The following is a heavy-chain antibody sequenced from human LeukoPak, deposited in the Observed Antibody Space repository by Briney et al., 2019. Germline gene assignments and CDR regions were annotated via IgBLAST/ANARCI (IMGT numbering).Heavy chain of an antibody. J-gene: IGHJ6*03. CDR1: GFTFSSYS. V-gene: IGHV3-64*02. Sequence: PGGSLRLSCAASGFTFSSYSMHWVRQAPGKGLEYVSAISDDGGSAHYADFVKGRFATSRANSKKTLFLQMGSLRAEDTAVYYCARGSEDSDYYMDVWGKGTTVTISS. CDR3: ARGSEDSDYYMDV. CDR2: ISDDGGSA.